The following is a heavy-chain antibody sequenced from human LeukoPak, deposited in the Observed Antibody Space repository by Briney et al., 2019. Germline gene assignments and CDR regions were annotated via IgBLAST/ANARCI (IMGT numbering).Heavy chain of an antibody. V-gene: IGHV3-7*03. CDR3: AREKPKYDILTEYQDY. J-gene: IGHJ4*02. CDR2: IKRDGSEK. CDR1: GFTFSSYW. D-gene: IGHD3-9*01. Sequence: GGSLRLSCAASGFTFSSYWMTWVRQAPGKGLEWVANIKRDGSEKHYVDSVKGRFTISRDNAKNSLYLQMNSLRAEDTAVYYCAREKPKYDILTEYQDYWGQGTLVTVSS.